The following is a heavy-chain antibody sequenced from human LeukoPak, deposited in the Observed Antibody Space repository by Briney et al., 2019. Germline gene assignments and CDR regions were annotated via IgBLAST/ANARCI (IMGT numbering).Heavy chain of an antibody. CDR2: INPDSGGT. V-gene: IGHV1-2*02. Sequence: ASVKVSCKASGYTFTGYYVHWVRQAPGQGLEWMGWINPDSGGTNYAQKFQGRVTMTRDTSISTAYMELSRLRSDDTAVYYCARDYYDILTGYYSGYYYMDVWGKGTTVTISS. CDR3: ARDYYDILTGYYSGYYYMDV. CDR1: GYTFTGYY. J-gene: IGHJ6*03. D-gene: IGHD3-9*01.